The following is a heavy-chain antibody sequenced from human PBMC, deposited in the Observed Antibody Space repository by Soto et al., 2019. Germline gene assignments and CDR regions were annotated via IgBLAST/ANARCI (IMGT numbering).Heavy chain of an antibody. V-gene: IGHV1-69*01. CDR2: IIPIFGTA. J-gene: IGHJ4*02. Sequence: QVQLVQSGAEVKKPGAWVKVSCKASGGTFSSYAISWVRQAPGQGLGWMGGIIPIFGTANYAQKFQGRVTIPADESSSTAYMELSSLRSEDTAVYYCASSPRSYYFDYWGQGTLVTVSS. CDR1: GGTFSSYA. CDR3: ASSPRSYYFDY.